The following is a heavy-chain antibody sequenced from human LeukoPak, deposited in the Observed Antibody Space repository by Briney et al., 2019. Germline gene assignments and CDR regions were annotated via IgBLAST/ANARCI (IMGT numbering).Heavy chain of an antibody. Sequence: PSETLSLTCTVSGGSISSGSYYWSWIRQPAGKGLEWIGRIYTSGSTNYNPSLKSRVTISVDTSKNQFSLKLSSVTAADTAVYYCAGELEEYSSSWYDAFDIWGQGTMVTVSS. CDR3: AGELEEYSSSWYDAFDI. CDR2: IYTSGST. D-gene: IGHD6-13*01. J-gene: IGHJ3*02. V-gene: IGHV4-61*02. CDR1: GGSISSGSYY.